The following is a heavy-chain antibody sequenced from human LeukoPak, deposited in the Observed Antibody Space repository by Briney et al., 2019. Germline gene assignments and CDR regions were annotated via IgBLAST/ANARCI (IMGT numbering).Heavy chain of an antibody. CDR1: GFTFSDYY. Sequence: GGSLRLSCAASGFTFSDYYMSWIRQAPGKGLEWVSYISSSGSTIYYADSVKGRFTITRDNAKNTLYLQMNSLRAEDTAVYYCAKSAFEFSYYFDYWGQGTLVTVSS. CDR3: AKSAFEFSYYFDY. J-gene: IGHJ4*02. CDR2: ISSSGSTI. D-gene: IGHD3-10*01. V-gene: IGHV3-11*01.